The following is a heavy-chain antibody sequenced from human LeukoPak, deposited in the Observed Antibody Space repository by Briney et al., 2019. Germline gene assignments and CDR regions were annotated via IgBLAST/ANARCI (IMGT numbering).Heavy chain of an antibody. D-gene: IGHD2-2*01. CDR1: GLTFSNYA. V-gene: IGHV3-23*01. J-gene: IGHJ4*02. CDR2: ISGSGGVT. CDR3: AKRKYCSSTSCYGFDY. Sequence: GGSLRLSCAVTGLTFSNYAMSWVRQAPGKGPEWVSDISGSGGVTHYADSVKGRFSISRDNSRNTLYLQMSSLRAEDTAVYYCAKRKYCSSTSCYGFDYWGQGALVTVSS.